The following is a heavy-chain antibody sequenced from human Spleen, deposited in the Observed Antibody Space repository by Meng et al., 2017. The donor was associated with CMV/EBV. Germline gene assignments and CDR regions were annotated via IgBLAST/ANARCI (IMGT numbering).Heavy chain of an antibody. CDR3: ARGRGPGY. Sequence: QVELEGSGPGLARPSETLSLTCSVSSGSISGYYWRWIRQPPGKGLEWIGEINHSGSTNYNPSLKSRVTISVDTSKNQFSLKLSSVTAADTAVYYCARGRGPGYWGQGTLVTVSS. CDR1: SGSISGYY. CDR2: INHSGST. D-gene: IGHD3-10*01. J-gene: IGHJ4*02. V-gene: IGHV4-34*01.